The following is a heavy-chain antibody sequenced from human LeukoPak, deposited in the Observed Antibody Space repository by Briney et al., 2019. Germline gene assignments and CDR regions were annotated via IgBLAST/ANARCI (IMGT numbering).Heavy chain of an antibody. CDR2: IIPIFGPT. D-gene: IGHD2-8*02. CDR3: ARESWSPPYYYFGLDV. CDR1: GGTFSNDA. J-gene: IGHJ6*02. V-gene: IGHV1-69*13. Sequence: ASVNVSCTASGGTFSNDAISWMRQAPGQGLEWMGGIIPIFGPTNYAQNFKGRVTITADESMNTTYMEVSSLRSEDTAVYYCARESWSPPYYYFGLDVWGQGTTVTVSS.